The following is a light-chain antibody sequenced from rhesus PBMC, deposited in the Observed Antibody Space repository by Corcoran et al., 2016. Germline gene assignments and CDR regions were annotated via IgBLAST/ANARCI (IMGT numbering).Light chain of an antibody. CDR3: VQGTNVPWT. V-gene: IGKV2S8*01. Sequence: DVVMTQSPLSLPVTPGQPATISCRSSQSLVHRDGKTYLNWLQQKPGQPPRRLIYQVSNRDSGVPYRFSGRGSGTDFTLKISRVESEDVAVYYCVQGTNVPWTFGQGTKVEIK. CDR2: QVS. J-gene: IGKJ1*01. CDR1: QSLVHRDGKTY.